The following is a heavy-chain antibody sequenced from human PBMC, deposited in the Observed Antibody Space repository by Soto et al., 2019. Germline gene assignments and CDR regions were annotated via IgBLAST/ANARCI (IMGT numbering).Heavy chain of an antibody. CDR1: GFTFIYYG. D-gene: IGHD2-15*01. J-gene: IGHJ4*02. V-gene: IGHV3-23*01. CDR2: ITGSGGTT. CDR3: AKILSGSGLDY. Sequence: EVQLLESGGGFVQPGGSLRLSCAASGFTFIYYGMSWVRQAPGKGLEWLSSITGSGGTTYYADSVKGRFTVSRDNSKNTLYLETDSLRAEDTAIYYCAKILSGSGLDYWGQGTLVTVSS.